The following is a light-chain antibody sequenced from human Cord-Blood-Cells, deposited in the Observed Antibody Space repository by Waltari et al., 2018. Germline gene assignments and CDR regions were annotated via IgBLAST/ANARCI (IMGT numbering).Light chain of an antibody. CDR2: GAS. V-gene: IGKV3-20*01. CDR1: QSVSSSY. CDR3: QQYGSSTLT. Sequence: EIVLTQSPGTLSLSPGERATLSCRASQSVSSSYLAWYQQKPGQAPSLRIYGASSRATGIPDRFSGSGSGTDFTLTISRLEPEDFAVYYCQQYGSSTLTFGGGTKVEIK. J-gene: IGKJ4*01.